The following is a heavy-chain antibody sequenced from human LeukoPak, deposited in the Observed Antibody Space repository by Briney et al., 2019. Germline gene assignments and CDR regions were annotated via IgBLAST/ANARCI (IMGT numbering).Heavy chain of an antibody. CDR2: IYYSGST. CDR3: ARHGKYGSGSYLFHYYYYMDV. J-gene: IGHJ6*03. CDR1: GGSISSSSYY. Sequence: SETLSLTCTVSGGSISSSSYYWGWIRQPPGKGLEWIGSIYYSGSTYYNPSLKSRVTISVDTSKNQFSLKLSSVTAADTAVYYCARHGKYGSGSYLFHYYYYMDVWGKGTTVTISS. D-gene: IGHD3-10*01. V-gene: IGHV4-39*01.